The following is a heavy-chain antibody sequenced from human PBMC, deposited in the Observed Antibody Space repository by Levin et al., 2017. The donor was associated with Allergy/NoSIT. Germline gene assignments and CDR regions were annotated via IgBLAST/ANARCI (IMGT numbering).Heavy chain of an antibody. D-gene: IGHD5-18*01. V-gene: IGHV3-13*04. CDR1: GFPFSNYD. Sequence: GESLKISCAASGFPFSNYDMHWVRQVAGRGLQWISAIDTAGETYYPGAVRGRFTISRENAKNSLYLQINSLRAEDTAVYFCVREGGGYSAIDPLDYWGQGTLVTVSS. CDR2: IDTAGET. J-gene: IGHJ4*02. CDR3: VREGGGYSAIDPLDY.